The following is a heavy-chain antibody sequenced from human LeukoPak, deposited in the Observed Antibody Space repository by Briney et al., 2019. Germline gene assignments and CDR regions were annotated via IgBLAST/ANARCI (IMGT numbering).Heavy chain of an antibody. CDR2: IIPILGIA. D-gene: IGHD6-13*01. Sequence: ASVKVSCKASGGTSSSYTISWVRQAPGQGLEWMGRIIPILGIANYAQKFQGRVTITADKSTSTAYMELSSLRSEDTAVYYCASALVSISSSPLRDVWGQGTTVTVSS. CDR1: GGTSSSYT. V-gene: IGHV1-69*02. J-gene: IGHJ6*02. CDR3: ASALVSISSSPLRDV.